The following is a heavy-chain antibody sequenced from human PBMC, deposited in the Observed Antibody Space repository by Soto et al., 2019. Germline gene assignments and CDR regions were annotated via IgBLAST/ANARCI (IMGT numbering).Heavy chain of an antibody. CDR1: GFSLRNNW. CDR2: IDSEGSGT. CDR3: ATVFDF. Sequence: GGSLRLSCAVSGFSLRNNWMHWVRQAPGKGLVWVSRIDSEGSGTSYADYVKGRFTISRDDAKNTVYLQMNSLRAEDTAVYYCATVFDFWGQGT. J-gene: IGHJ4*02. V-gene: IGHV3-74*01.